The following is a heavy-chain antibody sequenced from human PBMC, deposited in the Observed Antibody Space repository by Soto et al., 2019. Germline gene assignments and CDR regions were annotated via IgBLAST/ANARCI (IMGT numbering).Heavy chain of an antibody. CDR3: ANARGY. Sequence: SETLSLTCAVYGGSFSGYYWSWIRQPPGKGLEWIGEINHSGSTNYNPSLKSRFTISRDNAKNTLYLQMNSLRAEDTAVYYCANARGYWGQGTLVTVSS. J-gene: IGHJ4*02. CDR1: GGSFSGYY. CDR2: INHSGST. D-gene: IGHD3-16*02. V-gene: IGHV4-34*01.